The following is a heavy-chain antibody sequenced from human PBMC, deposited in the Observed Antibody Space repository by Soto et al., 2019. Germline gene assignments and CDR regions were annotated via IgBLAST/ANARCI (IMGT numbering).Heavy chain of an antibody. D-gene: IGHD3-3*01. CDR3: VRGPSDHKLRLVEWPYGDY. J-gene: IGHJ4*02. V-gene: IGHV3-53*01. Sequence: GESLTISCVSSGFIVSRNQMSWVRQAPGKGLEWVSVIYSGHTTYYADSVEGRFTISRDDSKNTLYLQMNSLRVEDTAVYYCVRGPSDHKLRLVEWPYGDYWGQGALVTVSS. CDR2: IYSGHTT. CDR1: GFIVSRNQ.